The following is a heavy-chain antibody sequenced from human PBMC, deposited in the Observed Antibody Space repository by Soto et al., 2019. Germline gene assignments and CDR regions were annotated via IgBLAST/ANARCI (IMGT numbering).Heavy chain of an antibody. V-gene: IGHV1-69*13. J-gene: IGHJ4*02. D-gene: IGHD4-17*01. CDR1: GGTFSSYA. CDR3: ARAGGSGDYVDY. Sequence: SVKVSCKASGGTFSSYAISWVRQAPGQGLEWMGGIIPIFGTANYAQKFQGRVTITADESTSTAYMELSSLRSDDTAVYYCARAGGSGDYVDYWGQGTLVTVSS. CDR2: IIPIFGTA.